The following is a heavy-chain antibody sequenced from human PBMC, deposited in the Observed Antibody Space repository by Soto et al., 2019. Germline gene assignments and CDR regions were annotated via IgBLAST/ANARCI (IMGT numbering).Heavy chain of an antibody. CDR1: GGSISSGGYY. Sequence: QVQLQESGPGLVKPSQTLSLTCTVSGGSISSGGYYWSWIRQHPGKGLEWIGYIDYSGSTYYNPSLKRRFTISVDTSKNQFSLKLSSVTAADTAVYYCARRSLGNYYDSSCPSWRSYYFDYWGQGTLVTVSS. V-gene: IGHV4-31*03. D-gene: IGHD3-22*01. CDR3: ARRSLGNYYDSSCPSWRSYYFDY. J-gene: IGHJ4*02. CDR2: IDYSGST.